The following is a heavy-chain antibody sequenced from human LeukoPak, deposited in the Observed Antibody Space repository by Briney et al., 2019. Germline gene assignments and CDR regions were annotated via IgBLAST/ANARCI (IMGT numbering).Heavy chain of an antibody. CDR2: IYSGGST. CDR3: ARDASYCSGGSCYYDY. D-gene: IGHD2-15*01. V-gene: IGHV3-53*01. Sequence: GGSLRLSCAASGFTVSSNYMGWVRQAPGKGLEWVSVIYSGGSTYYADSVKGRFTISRDNSKNTLYLQMNSLRAEDTAVYYCARDASYCSGGSCYYDYWGQGTLVTVSS. J-gene: IGHJ4*02. CDR1: GFTVSSNY.